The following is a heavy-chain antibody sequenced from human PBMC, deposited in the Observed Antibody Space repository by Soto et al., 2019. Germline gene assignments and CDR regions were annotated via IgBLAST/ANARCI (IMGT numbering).Heavy chain of an antibody. Sequence: QLQLQESGPGLVKASETLSLICTVSGDSISSSTYFWGWIRQPPGKGLEWIWSIDYSGTTYYNTSLRTRAPISVDTSKNQFSLMLTSVTAADTAVYYCASHGANSGSYSEYFQHWGQGTLVTVSS. CDR2: IDYSGTT. CDR3: ASHGANSGSYSEYFQH. CDR1: GDSISSSTYF. J-gene: IGHJ1*01. D-gene: IGHD1-26*01. V-gene: IGHV4-39*01.